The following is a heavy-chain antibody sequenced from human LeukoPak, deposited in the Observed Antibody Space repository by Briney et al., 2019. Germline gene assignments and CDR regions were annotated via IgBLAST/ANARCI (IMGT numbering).Heavy chain of an antibody. J-gene: IGHJ4*02. CDR2: INPNSGGT. D-gene: IGHD2-2*01. CDR3: ARELGYCSSASSPLYHY. CDR1: GYTFTDYY. V-gene: IGHV1-2*02. Sequence: ASVKVSCKASGYTFTDYYIHWVRQAPGQGLEWKGWINPNSGGTNYAQNFQGRVTMTRDTSISTAYMELSRLRSDDTAMYYCARELGYCSSASSPLYHYWGQGTLVTVSS.